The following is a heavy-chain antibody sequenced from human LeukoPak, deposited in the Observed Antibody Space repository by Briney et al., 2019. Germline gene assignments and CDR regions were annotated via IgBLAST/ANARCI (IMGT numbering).Heavy chain of an antibody. J-gene: IGHJ4*02. D-gene: IGHD1-26*01. CDR2: INAYNGNT. CDR3: ARDSWSGSYYYGLSNDY. Sequence: ASVKVSCKASGYTFTDYYMHWVRQAPGQGLEWMGWINAYNGNTNYAQKLQGRVTMTTDTSTSTAYMELRSLRSDDTAVYYCARDSWSGSYYYGLSNDYWGQGTLVTVSS. V-gene: IGHV1-18*04. CDR1: GYTFTDYY.